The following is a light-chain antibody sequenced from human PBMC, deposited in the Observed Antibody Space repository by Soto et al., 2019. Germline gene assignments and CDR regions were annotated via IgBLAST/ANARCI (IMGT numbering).Light chain of an antibody. CDR1: QSISRS. Sequence: MKLTHRHSAVSAKMVDIVTITSRASQSISRSLAWYQHQPGKAPKLLIYDASSLESGVPSRFSGIGSGTEFTLSISSLQPEDFATYHSQRCYMGWSLGQGTKVDIK. CDR3: QRCYMGWS. J-gene: IGKJ1*01. V-gene: IGKV1-5*01. CDR2: DAS.